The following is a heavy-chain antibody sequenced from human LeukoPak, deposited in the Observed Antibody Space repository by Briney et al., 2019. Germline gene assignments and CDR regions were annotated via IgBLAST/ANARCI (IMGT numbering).Heavy chain of an antibody. V-gene: IGHV4-59*01. CDR2: IHYGGST. CDR1: GGSISTYS. J-gene: IGHJ4*02. CDR3: AKGGLTRDYCFDY. Sequence: PSETLSLTCTVSGGSISTYSWGWIRQPPGKGLEWIANIHYGGSTDYNPSLRSRVTITADTSRNQFSLRLSSVTAADTGVYYCAKGGLTRDYCFDYWGQGTLVTVSS. D-gene: IGHD2-2*01.